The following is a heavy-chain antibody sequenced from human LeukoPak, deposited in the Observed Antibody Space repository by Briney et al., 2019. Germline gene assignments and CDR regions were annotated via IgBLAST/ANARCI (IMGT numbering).Heavy chain of an antibody. Sequence: PGGSLRLSCAASGFTFSSYAMHWVRQAPGKGLEWVAVISYDGSNKYYADSVKGRFTISRDNSKNTLYLQMNSLRAEDTAVYYCAREFLREMATIRCFDYWGQGTLVTVSS. D-gene: IGHD5-24*01. CDR3: AREFLREMATIRCFDY. J-gene: IGHJ4*02. V-gene: IGHV3-30-3*01. CDR1: GFTFSSYA. CDR2: ISYDGSNK.